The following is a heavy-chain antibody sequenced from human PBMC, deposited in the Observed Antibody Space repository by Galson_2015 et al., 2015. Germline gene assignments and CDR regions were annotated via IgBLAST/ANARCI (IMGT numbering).Heavy chain of an antibody. V-gene: IGHV3-21*01. CDR2: ISSSSSYI. J-gene: IGHJ3*02. CDR1: GFTFSSYS. CDR3: AREREKGEVEMALDAFDI. Sequence: SLRLSCAASGFTFSSYSMNWVRQAPGKGLEWVSSISSSSSYIYYADSVKGRFTISRDNAKNSLYLQMNSLRAEDTAVYYCAREREKGEVEMALDAFDIWGQGTMVTVSS. D-gene: IGHD5-24*01.